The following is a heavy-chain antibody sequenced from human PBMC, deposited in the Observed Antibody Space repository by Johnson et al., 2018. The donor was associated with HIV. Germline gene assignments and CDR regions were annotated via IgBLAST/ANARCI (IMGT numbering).Heavy chain of an antibody. J-gene: IGHJ3*02. Sequence: MLLVESGGGVVQPGGSLRLSCAASGFTFSSSWMHWVCQAPEKGLEWVADIKCDGSEKYYVDSVKGRLTISRDNAKNTLYLQMNSLRAEDTAVYYCAKAREYDSTGHDAFDIWGQGTMVTVSS. V-gene: IGHV3-52*01. CDR2: IKCDGSEK. CDR3: AKAREYDSTGHDAFDI. D-gene: IGHD3-22*01. CDR1: GFTFSSSW.